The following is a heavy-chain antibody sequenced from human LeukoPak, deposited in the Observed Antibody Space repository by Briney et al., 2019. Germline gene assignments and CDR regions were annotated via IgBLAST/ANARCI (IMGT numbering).Heavy chain of an antibody. V-gene: IGHV1-18*01. CDR2: ISAYNGNT. CDR3: ARRRLWFGAREVDY. J-gene: IGHJ4*02. CDR1: GGTFSSYA. Sequence: ASVKVSCKASGGTFSSYAISWVRQAPGQGLEWMGWISAYNGNTNYAQKLQGRVTMTTDTSTSTAYMELRSLRSDDTAVYYCARRRLWFGAREVDYWGQGTLVTVSS. D-gene: IGHD3-10*01.